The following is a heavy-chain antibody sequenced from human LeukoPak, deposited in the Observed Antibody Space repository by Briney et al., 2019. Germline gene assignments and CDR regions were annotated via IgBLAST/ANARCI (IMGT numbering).Heavy chain of an antibody. J-gene: IGHJ4*02. CDR3: ARDRSDDSSGYSPYYFDY. V-gene: IGHV4-61*01. Sequence: PSETLSLTRTVSGGSVSSGSYYWSWIRQPPGKGLEWIGYIYYSGSTNYNPSLKSRVTISVDTSKNQFSLKLSSVTAADTAVYYCARDRSDDSSGYSPYYFDYWGQGTLVTVSS. CDR2: IYYSGST. D-gene: IGHD3-22*01. CDR1: GGSVSSGSYY.